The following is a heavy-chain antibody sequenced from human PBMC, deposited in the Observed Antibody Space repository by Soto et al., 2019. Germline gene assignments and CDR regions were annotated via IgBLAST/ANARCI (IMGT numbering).Heavy chain of an antibody. CDR1: GGSISSCSYY. V-gene: IGHV4-39*01. D-gene: IGHD5-18*01. Sequence: QLQLQESGPGLVKPSETLSLTCTVSGGSISSCSYYWGWIRQPPGKGLEWIGSIYYSGSTYYNPSLRGRVTISVDTSKNQFSRNLSYVTAADTAVYYCAWIRYSYGFRFPNRFDYWGQGTLVTVSS. CDR2: IYYSGST. CDR3: AWIRYSYGFRFPNRFDY. J-gene: IGHJ4*02.